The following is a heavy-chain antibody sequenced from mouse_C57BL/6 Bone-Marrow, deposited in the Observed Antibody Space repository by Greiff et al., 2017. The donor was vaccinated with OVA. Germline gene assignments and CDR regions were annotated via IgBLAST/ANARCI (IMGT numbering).Heavy chain of an antibody. CDR1: GFNIKDDY. D-gene: IGHD1-1*01. CDR3: TTGDYYGSHWYFDV. J-gene: IGHJ1*03. CDR2: IDPENGDT. V-gene: IGHV14-4*01. Sequence: EVQLQQSGAELVRPGASVKLSCTASGFNIKDDYMHWVKQRSEQGLEWIGWIDPENGDTEYASKFQGKATITADTSSNTAYLQLSSLTSEDTAVYYCTTGDYYGSHWYFDVWGTGTTVTVSS.